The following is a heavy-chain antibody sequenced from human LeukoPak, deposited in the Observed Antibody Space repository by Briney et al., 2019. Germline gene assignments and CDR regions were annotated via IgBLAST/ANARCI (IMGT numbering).Heavy chain of an antibody. D-gene: IGHD3-10*01. V-gene: IGHV1-18*01. CDR1: GYTFTSYG. Sequence: ASVKVSCKASGYTFTSYGISWVRQAPGQGLEWMGWISAYNGNTNYAQKFQGRVTMTEDTSTDTAYMELSSLRSEDTAVYYCATGGYYYGSGSTRPDYYFDYWGQGTLVTVSS. J-gene: IGHJ4*02. CDR3: ATGGYYYGSGSTRPDYYFDY. CDR2: ISAYNGNT.